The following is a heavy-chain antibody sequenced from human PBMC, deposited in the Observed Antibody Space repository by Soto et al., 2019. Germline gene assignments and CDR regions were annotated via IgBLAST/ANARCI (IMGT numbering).Heavy chain of an antibody. V-gene: IGHV1-69*13. CDR3: ARHSSSTNYYYGMDV. J-gene: IGHJ6*02. CDR1: GGTFSSYA. Sequence: SVKVSCKASGGTFSSYAISWVRQAPGQGLEWMGGIIPMFGTADYAQRFQGRVTITADESTSPAYMELSSLRSEDTAVYYCARHSSSTNYYYGMDVWGQGTTVTVS. CDR2: IIPMFGTA. D-gene: IGHD6-6*01.